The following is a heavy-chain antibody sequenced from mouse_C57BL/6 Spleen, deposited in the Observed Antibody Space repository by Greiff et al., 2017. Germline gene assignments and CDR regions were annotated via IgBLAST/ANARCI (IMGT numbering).Heavy chain of an antibody. V-gene: IGHV1-80*01. CDR3: ARSSSDYLDD. CDR1: GYAFSSYW. J-gene: IGHJ2*01. Sequence: QVQLKESGAELVKPGASVKISCKASGYAFSSYWMNWVKQRPGKGLEWIGQINPRDGDTNYNGKFKGKATLTADKSSSTAYMQLSSLTSEDSAVYVCARSSSDYLDDWGQGTTLTVSS. CDR2: INPRDGDT. D-gene: IGHD1-1*01.